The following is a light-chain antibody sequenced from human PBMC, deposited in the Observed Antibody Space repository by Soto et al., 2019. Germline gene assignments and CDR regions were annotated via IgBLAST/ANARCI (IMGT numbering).Light chain of an antibody. V-gene: IGLV3-1*01. CDR3: QAWDSSTAS. Sequence: SYELTQPPSVSVSPGQTASITCSGDKLGDKYTCWYQQKPGQSPVVVIYQDTKRPSGIPERFSGSSSGNTATLTISGTQAMDEGDYYCQAWDSSTASFGGGTKLTVL. CDR1: KLGDKY. J-gene: IGLJ2*01. CDR2: QDT.